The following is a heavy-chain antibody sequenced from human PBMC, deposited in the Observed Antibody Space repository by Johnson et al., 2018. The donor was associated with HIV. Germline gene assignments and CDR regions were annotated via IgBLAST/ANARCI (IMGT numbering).Heavy chain of an antibody. J-gene: IGHJ3*02. CDR3: ESSITMIVVVTGGAFDI. Sequence: MQLVESGGVVVQPGGSLRLSCAASGFTFDDYGMSWVRLAPGKGLEWVSGINWNGGSTGYADSVKGRFSISRDNSKNTLYLQMNSLRAEDTAVYYCESSITMIVVVTGGAFDIWGQGTMVTVSS. CDR2: INWNGGST. V-gene: IGHV3-20*04. D-gene: IGHD3-22*01. CDR1: GFTFDDYG.